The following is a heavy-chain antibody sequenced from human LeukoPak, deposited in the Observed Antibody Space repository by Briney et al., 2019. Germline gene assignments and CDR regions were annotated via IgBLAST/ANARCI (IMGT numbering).Heavy chain of an antibody. J-gene: IGHJ4*02. CDR2: IYYSGST. Sequence: SETLSLTCTVSGGSISSYYWSWIRQPPGKGLEWIGYIYYSGSTNYNPSLKSRVTISVDTSKNQFSLKLSSVTAADTAVYYCARDVCSGGVCSSVYWGQGTLVTVSS. CDR3: ARDVCSGGVCSSVY. V-gene: IGHV4-59*01. CDR1: GGSISSYY. D-gene: IGHD2-8*02.